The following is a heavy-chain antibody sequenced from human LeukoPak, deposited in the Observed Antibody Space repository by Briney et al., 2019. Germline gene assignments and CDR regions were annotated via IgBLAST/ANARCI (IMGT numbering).Heavy chain of an antibody. CDR2: IYYSGST. Sequence: SETLSVTCTVSGGSISSYYWSWIRQPPGKGLEWIGYIYYSGSTNYNPSLKSRVTISVDTSKNQFSLKLSSVTAADTAVYYCARRAVEMATSCFDYWGQGTLVTVSS. CDR1: GGSISSYY. D-gene: IGHD5-24*01. CDR3: ARRAVEMATSCFDY. V-gene: IGHV4-59*01. J-gene: IGHJ4*02.